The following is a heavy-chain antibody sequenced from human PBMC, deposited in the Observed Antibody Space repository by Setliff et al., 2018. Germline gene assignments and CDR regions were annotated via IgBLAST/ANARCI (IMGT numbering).Heavy chain of an antibody. V-gene: IGHV4-39*07. D-gene: IGHD3-3*01. CDR1: GGSISSSSYY. CDR2: IYYSGST. Sequence: KPSETLSLTCTVSGGSISSSSYYWGWIRQPPGKGLEWIGSIYYSGSTYYNPSLKSRVTTSVDTSKNQFSLKLSSVTAADTAVYYCARRTEYYNFWSGYYDYWGQGTLVTVSS. J-gene: IGHJ4*02. CDR3: ARRTEYYNFWSGYYDY.